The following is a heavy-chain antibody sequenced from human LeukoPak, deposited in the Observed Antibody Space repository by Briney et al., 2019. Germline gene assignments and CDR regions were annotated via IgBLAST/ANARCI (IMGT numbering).Heavy chain of an antibody. J-gene: IGHJ6*02. V-gene: IGHV3-21*01. CDR1: GFTFSSYS. CDR2: ISSSSSYI. D-gene: IGHD6-13*01. CDR3: ARGGAAAGRGNYGMDV. Sequence: KSGGSLRLSCAASGFTFSSYSMNWVRQAPGKGLEWVSSISSSSSYIYYADSVKGRFTISRDNAKNSLYLQMNSLRAEDTAVYYCARGGAAAGRGNYGMDVWGQGTTVTVSS.